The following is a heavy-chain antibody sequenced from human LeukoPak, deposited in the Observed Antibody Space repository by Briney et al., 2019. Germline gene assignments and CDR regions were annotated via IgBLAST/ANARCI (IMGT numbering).Heavy chain of an antibody. J-gene: IGHJ5*02. Sequence: PSETLSLTCTVSGGSISSSSYYWGWIRQPPGKGLEWIGSIYYSGSTYYNPSLKSRVTISVDTSKNQFSLKLSSVTAADTAVYYCARQVEDIVVVPAANNWFDPWGQGTLATVSS. V-gene: IGHV4-39*01. D-gene: IGHD2-2*01. CDR3: ARQVEDIVVVPAANNWFDP. CDR2: IYYSGST. CDR1: GGSISSSSYY.